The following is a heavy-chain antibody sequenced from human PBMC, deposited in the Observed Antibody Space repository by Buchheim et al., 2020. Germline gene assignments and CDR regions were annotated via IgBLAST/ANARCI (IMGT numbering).Heavy chain of an antibody. J-gene: IGHJ4*02. Sequence: QVQLVESGGGVVQPGRSLRLSCAASGFTFNSYGMHWVRQAPGKGLEWVAVISYDGSNKYYADSVKGRFTISGDNAKNTVYLQMNSLRAEDTAVYYCARDYGYNQFDYWGQGTL. CDR2: ISYDGSNK. D-gene: IGHD5-24*01. CDR3: ARDYGYNQFDY. V-gene: IGHV3-30*03. CDR1: GFTFNSYG.